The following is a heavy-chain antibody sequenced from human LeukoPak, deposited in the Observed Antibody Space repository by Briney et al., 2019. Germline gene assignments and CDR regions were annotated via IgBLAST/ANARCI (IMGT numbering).Heavy chain of an antibody. V-gene: IGHV4-59*01. J-gene: IGHJ6*02. CDR1: GGSLSSYY. D-gene: IGHD6-19*01. CDR2: IYYSGST. Sequence: SETLSLTCTVSGGSLSSYYWSWIRQPPGKGLEWIGYIYYSGSTNYNPSLKSRVTISVDTSKNQFSLKLSSVTAADTAVYYCARDRKKQWLVRGLLYYYYGMDVWGQGTTVTVSS. CDR3: ARDRKKQWLVRGLLYYYYGMDV.